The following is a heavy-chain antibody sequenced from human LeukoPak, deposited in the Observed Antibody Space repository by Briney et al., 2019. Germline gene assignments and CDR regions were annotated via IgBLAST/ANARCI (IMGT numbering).Heavy chain of an antibody. Sequence: GGSLRLSCAASGFTVSSNYMSWVRQAPGKGLEWVSVIYSGGSTYYADSVKGRFTISRDNSKNTLYLQMNNLRAEDTAVYYCAKDRRITIFGVVSSWGQGTLVTVSS. J-gene: IGHJ5*02. CDR3: AKDRRITIFGVVSS. CDR1: GFTVSSNY. CDR2: IYSGGST. V-gene: IGHV3-66*01. D-gene: IGHD3-3*01.